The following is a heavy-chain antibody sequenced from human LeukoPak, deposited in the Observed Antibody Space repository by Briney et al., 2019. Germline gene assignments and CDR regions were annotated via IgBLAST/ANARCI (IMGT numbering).Heavy chain of an antibody. CDR2: IYYSGST. V-gene: IGHV4-59*02. J-gene: IGHJ6*03. CDR1: GASVSTYY. D-gene: IGHD2-2*01. Sequence: PSETLSLTCSVSGASVSTYYWGWIRQPPGKGLEWIGYIYYSGSTNYNPSLKSRVTISVDTSKNQFSLRLNSVTAADTAVYYCARGERVPAAYSFNYYYYMDVWGKGTTVTVSS. CDR3: ARGERVPAAYSFNYYYYMDV.